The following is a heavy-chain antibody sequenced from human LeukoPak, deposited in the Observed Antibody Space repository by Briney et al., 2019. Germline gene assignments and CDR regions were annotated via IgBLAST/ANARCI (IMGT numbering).Heavy chain of an antibody. J-gene: IGHJ4*02. CDR3: ARGPDHYDSSGSYLPDY. CDR2: IWYDGSNK. Sequence: GGSLRLSCAASGFTFSSYGMHWVRQAPGKGLEWVAVIWYDGSNKYYADSVKGRFTISRDNSKNTLYLQMNSLRAEDTALYYCARGPDHYDSSGSYLPDYWGQGTLLTVSS. V-gene: IGHV3-33*01. CDR1: GFTFSSYG. D-gene: IGHD3-22*01.